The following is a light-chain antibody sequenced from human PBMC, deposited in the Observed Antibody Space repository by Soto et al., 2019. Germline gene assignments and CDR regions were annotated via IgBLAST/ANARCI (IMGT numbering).Light chain of an antibody. CDR2: DAS. Sequence: EIVLTQSPATLSLSPGERATLSCRASQSVSSYLAWYQQKPGQAPRLLIYDASNRATGIPARCSGSGSGTDFTLTISSLEPEDFAVYYCQKRSNWPPSITFGQGTRLEIK. V-gene: IGKV3-11*01. CDR1: QSVSSY. CDR3: QKRSNWPPSIT. J-gene: IGKJ5*01.